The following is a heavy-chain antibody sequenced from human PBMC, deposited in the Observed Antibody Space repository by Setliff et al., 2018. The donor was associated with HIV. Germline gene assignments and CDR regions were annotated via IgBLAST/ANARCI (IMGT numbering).Heavy chain of an antibody. CDR1: GGSISSGGYF. Sequence: SETLSLTCTVSGGSISSGGYFWSWIRQLPGKGLEWIGYIYYSGSTFYNPSLKSRVSISVDTAKNQFSLKLTSVTAADTAVYYCARSRVWADAGRYFDSWGQGTLVTVS. V-gene: IGHV4-31*03. CDR3: ARSRVWADAGRYFDS. J-gene: IGHJ4*02. D-gene: IGHD7-27*01. CDR2: IYYSGST.